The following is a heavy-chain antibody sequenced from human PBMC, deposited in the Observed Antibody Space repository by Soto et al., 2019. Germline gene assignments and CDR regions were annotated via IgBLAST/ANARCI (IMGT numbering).Heavy chain of an antibody. CDR3: ASRINKNSAGYFDH. V-gene: IGHV4-30-2*01. CDR2: IYHSETI. J-gene: IGHJ4*02. D-gene: IGHD2-21*01. CDR1: GASVDTSGSS. Sequence: QVELQESGSGLVKPSQTLSLTCTVSGASVDTSGSSWTWIRQPPGRGLQFIGYIYHSETIYYNPSRRSRVTITLDKSMNQFFLRLTSLTAADTAVYFCASRINKNSAGYFDHWGQGSLVTVSS.